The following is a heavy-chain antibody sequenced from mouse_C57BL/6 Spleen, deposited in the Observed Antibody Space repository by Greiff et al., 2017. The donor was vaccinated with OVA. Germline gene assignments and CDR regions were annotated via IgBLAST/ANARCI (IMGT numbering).Heavy chain of an antibody. CDR1: GYTFTSYW. V-gene: IGHV1-55*01. J-gene: IGHJ2*01. CDR2: IYPGSGST. Sequence: HVQLKQPGAELVKPGASVKMSCKASGYTFTSYWITWVKQRPGQGLEWIGDIYPGSGSTNYNEKFKSKATLTVDTSSSTAYMQLSSLTSEDSAVYYCARAPTYYFDYWGQGTTLTVSS. CDR3: ARAPTYYFDY. D-gene: IGHD1-1*01.